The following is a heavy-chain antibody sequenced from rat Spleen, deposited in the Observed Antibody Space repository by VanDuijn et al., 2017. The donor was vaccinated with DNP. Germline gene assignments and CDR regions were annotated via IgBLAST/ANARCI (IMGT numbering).Heavy chain of an antibody. D-gene: IGHD1-9*01. CDR3: ARNYGYNSLYAMDA. CDR2: ISTGGGST. V-gene: IGHV5S13*01. Sequence: EVQLVESGGGLVQPGRSLKLSCAASGFTFSNYDMAWVRQAPTKGLEWVASISTGGGSTYYRDSVKGRFTISRDNAKNTLYLQMNSLRSEDTATYYCARNYGYNSLYAMDAWGQGTSVTVSS. J-gene: IGHJ4*01. CDR1: GFTFSNYD.